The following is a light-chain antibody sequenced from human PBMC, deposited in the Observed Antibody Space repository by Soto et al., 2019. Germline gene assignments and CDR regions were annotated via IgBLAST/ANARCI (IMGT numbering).Light chain of an antibody. J-gene: IGLJ1*01. CDR1: GYDIGAYDY. CDR3: SSFTPTRFYV. Sequence: QSALTQPTSVSGSPGQSITIYCTGSGYDIGAYDYVSWYQQHPGKAPRLLIHGVRNRPPGISSRFSASKSGLTASLTISGLRAEDEADYYCSSFTPTRFYVLGPGTKLTVL. V-gene: IGLV2-14*01. CDR2: GVR.